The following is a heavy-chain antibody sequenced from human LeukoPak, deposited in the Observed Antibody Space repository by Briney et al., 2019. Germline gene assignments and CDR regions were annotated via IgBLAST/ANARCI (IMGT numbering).Heavy chain of an antibody. CDR3: AREYSDSYGVIGHFDS. CDR2: ISFDGVTT. J-gene: IGHJ4*02. CDR1: ESTFRNFA. Sequence: GGSLRLSCAASESTFRNFAMHWVRQTPDKGLEWVALISFDGVTTYYADSVRGRFTISRDNSKNTLFLQMNSLRGEGTAVYYCAREYSDSYGVIGHFDSWGQGTLVPVSS. V-gene: IGHV3-30-3*01. D-gene: IGHD2-21*01.